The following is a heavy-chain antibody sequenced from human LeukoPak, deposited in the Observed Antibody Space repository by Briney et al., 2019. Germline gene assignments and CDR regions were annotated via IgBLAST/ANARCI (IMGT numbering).Heavy chain of an antibody. CDR2: FSGSGGST. J-gene: IGHJ4*02. D-gene: IGHD2-21*01. CDR1: GFTLSSYD. CDR3: AKDPLVWWATPNYFDY. V-gene: IGHV3-23*01. Sequence: GGSLRLSCAASGFTLSSYDMSWVRQAPGKGLECISGFSGSGGSTYYADSVKGRFTISRDNSKNTLYLQMNSLRAEDTAVYYCAKDPLVWWATPNYFDYWGQGTLVTVSS.